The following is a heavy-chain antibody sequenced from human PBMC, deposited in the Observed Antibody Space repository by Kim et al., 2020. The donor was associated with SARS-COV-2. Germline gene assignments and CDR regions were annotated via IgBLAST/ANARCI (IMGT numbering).Heavy chain of an antibody. CDR3: AYSGYALGQLPDYYFDY. CDR1: GFTVSSNY. D-gene: IGHD5-12*01. V-gene: IGHV3-66*01. J-gene: IGHJ4*02. Sequence: GGSLRLSCAASGFTVSSNYMSWVRQAPGKGLEWVSVIYSGGSTYYADSVKGRFTISRDNSKNTLYLQMNSLRAEDTAVYYCAYSGYALGQLPDYYFDYWGQGTLVTVSS. CDR2: IYSGGST.